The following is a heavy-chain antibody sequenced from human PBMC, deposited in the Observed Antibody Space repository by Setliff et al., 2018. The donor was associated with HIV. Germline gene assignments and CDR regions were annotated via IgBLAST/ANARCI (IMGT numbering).Heavy chain of an antibody. V-gene: IGHV4-4*07. CDR1: GGSFSSYH. CDR2: IFASGST. D-gene: IGHD5-12*01. J-gene: IGHJ4*02. Sequence: SETLSLTCTVSGGSFSSYHWSWIRHPAGKGLEWIGHIFASGSTNYNPSLKSRVTISVDTSKNQFSLNLSSVTAADTAIYYCARDWGYIAATPDYWGQGTRVTVSS. CDR3: ARDWGYIAATPDY.